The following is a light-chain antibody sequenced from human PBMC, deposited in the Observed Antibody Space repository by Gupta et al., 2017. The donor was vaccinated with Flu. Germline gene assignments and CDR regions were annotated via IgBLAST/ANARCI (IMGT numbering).Light chain of an antibody. Sequence: ITIPCTGTGTDIGHYDYVSWYQHHPGRAPKLLIFDVSDRPSGVSTRFSGSKSGLTASLSISGLQPDDEAHYYCASFSNGATPYVFGSGTQVTVL. CDR3: ASFSNGATPYV. CDR2: DVS. J-gene: IGLJ1*01. V-gene: IGLV2-14*03. CDR1: GTDIGHYDY.